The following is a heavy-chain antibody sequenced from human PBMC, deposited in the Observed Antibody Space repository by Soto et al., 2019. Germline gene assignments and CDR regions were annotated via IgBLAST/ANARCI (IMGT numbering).Heavy chain of an antibody. CDR2: IIPILGIA. D-gene: IGHD2-15*01. J-gene: IGHJ3*02. V-gene: IGHV1-69*02. CDR1: GGTFSSYT. Sequence: GASVKVSCKASGGTFSSYTISWVRQAPGQGLEWMGRIIPILGIANYAQKFQGRVTITADKSTSTAYMELSSLRSEDTAVYYCAFRAPDIPTFEIWGQGTMVTVSS. CDR3: AFRAPDIPTFEI.